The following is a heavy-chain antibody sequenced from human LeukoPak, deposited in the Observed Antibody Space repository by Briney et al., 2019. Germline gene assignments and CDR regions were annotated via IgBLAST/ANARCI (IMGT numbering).Heavy chain of an antibody. CDR3: ARASGLQFLAWLSTQTIYSGMDV. CDR1: GFTFSRCA. D-gene: IGHD3-3*01. CDR2: ISDDGSNT. Sequence: QPGGSLRLSCAASGFTFSRCAMHWVRQAPGKGLEWVAVISDDGSNTSYPDSVKGRFTISRDNSKNTLYLQMNSLRPEDTAVYYCARASGLQFLAWLSTQTIYSGMDVWGQGTTVTVSS. V-gene: IGHV3-30-3*01. J-gene: IGHJ6*02.